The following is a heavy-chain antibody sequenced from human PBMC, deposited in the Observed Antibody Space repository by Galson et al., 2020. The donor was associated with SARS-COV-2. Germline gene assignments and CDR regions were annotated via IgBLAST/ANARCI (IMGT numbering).Heavy chain of an antibody. CDR2: INAGNGNT. D-gene: IGHD3-22*01. Sequence: DSVQVPCTASGYTFTRYAMHWVRQAPGQRLEWMGWINAGNGNTKYSQKFQGKVTITRDTSASTAYIELSSLRSEDTAVYYCATGGYYYDSSRYFAERFYYWGQGTLVAVAS. CDR1: GYTFTRYA. J-gene: IGHJ4*02. CDR3: ATGGYYYDSSRYFAERFYY. V-gene: IGHV1-3*01.